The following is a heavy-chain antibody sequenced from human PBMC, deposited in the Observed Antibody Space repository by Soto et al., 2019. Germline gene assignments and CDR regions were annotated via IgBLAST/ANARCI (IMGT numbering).Heavy chain of an antibody. V-gene: IGHV4-61*01. CDR2: IYYSGST. Sequence: SETLSLTCTVSGGSVSSGSYYWSWIRQPPGKGLEWIGYIYYSGSTNYNPSLKSRVTISVDTSKNQFSLKLSSVTAADTAVYYCARDRGNYYGSGINDYWGQGTLVTVSS. J-gene: IGHJ4*02. CDR1: GGSVSSGSYY. CDR3: ARDRGNYYGSGINDY. D-gene: IGHD3-10*01.